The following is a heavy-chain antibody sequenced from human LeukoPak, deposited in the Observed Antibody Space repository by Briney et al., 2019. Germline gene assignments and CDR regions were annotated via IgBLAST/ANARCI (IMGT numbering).Heavy chain of an antibody. CDR2: INYGGNT. D-gene: IGHD3-9*01. J-gene: IGHJ4*02. Sequence: SETLSLTCTVSGGSISRYYWNWIRQPPGKGLEWIGYINYGGNTKYNTSLKSRVTISVDTSKNQFSLKLSSVTAADTAVYYCARADYDILPGSDLYFFGSWGQGTLVTVSS. CDR1: GGSISRYY. CDR3: ARADYDILPGSDLYFFGS. V-gene: IGHV4-59*01.